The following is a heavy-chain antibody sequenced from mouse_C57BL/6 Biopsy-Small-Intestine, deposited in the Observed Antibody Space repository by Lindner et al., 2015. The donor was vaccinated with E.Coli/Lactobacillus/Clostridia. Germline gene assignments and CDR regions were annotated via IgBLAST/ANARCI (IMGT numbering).Heavy chain of an antibody. V-gene: IGHV1-31*01. D-gene: IGHD3-2*02. CDR2: IYPYNGLS. J-gene: IGHJ2*01. Sequence: VQLQESGPELVKPGASVKISCKASGYSFTDYYMHWVKQSHGNFLDWIGYIYPYNGLSSYNQKFKGKATLTVDKSSSTAYMELRSLTSEDSAVYYCATSEGRSGFFDYWGQGTTLTVSS. CDR1: GYSFTDYY. CDR3: ATSEGRSGFFDY.